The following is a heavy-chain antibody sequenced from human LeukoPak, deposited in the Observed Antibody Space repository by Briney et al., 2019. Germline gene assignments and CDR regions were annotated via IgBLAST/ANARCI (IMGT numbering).Heavy chain of an antibody. CDR2: IVVGSCNT. V-gene: IGHV1-58*01. CDR3: AADGEDGYDSFVVGDRFDY. D-gene: IGHD5-12*01. Sequence: SVKVSCKASGFTFTSSAVRWVRQARGQRLEWIGWIVVGSCNTNYAQKFPERVTITRDMSTSTAYMELSSLRSEDTAVYYCAADGEDGYDSFVVGDRFDYWGQGTLVTVSS. CDR1: GFTFTSSA. J-gene: IGHJ4*02.